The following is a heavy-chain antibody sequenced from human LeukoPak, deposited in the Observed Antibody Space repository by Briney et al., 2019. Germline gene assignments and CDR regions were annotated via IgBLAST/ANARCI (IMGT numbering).Heavy chain of an antibody. CDR2: ISYSGNT. J-gene: IGHJ4*02. Sequence: SETQSLTCTVSGGSINSYYWNWIRQPPGKGLEWIGYISYSGNTNYNPSLKSRVTISLATSKNQFFLKLSSVTAADTALYYCARGNANWGQGTLVTVSS. V-gene: IGHV4-59*01. CDR1: GGSINSYY. CDR3: ARGNAN.